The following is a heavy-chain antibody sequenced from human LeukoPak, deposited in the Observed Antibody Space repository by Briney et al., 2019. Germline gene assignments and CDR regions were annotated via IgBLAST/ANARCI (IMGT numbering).Heavy chain of an antibody. J-gene: IGHJ4*02. V-gene: IGHV3-23*01. CDR2: ISGSGGST. CDR3: AKVILTHPSRRGVFDY. D-gene: IGHD2-8*01. CDR1: GFTFSSYA. Sequence: GGSLRLSCAASGFTFSSYAMSWVREAPGKGLEWVSAISGSGGSTYYADSVKGRFTISRDNSKDTLYLQMNSLRAEDTAVYYCAKVILTHPSRRGVFDYWGQGTLVTVSS.